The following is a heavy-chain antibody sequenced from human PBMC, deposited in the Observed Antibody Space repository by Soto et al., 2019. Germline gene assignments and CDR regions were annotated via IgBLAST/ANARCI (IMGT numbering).Heavy chain of an antibody. D-gene: IGHD3-10*01. CDR2: ISSSSSNI. CDR1: GFTFSSYA. Sequence: LRLSCAASGFTFSSYAMSWVRQAPGKGLEWVSSISSSSSNIYYADSVKGRFTISRDNAKNSLYLQMNSLRAEDTAVYYCARENPSNYWGQGTLVTVSS. CDR3: ARENPSNY. V-gene: IGHV3-21*01. J-gene: IGHJ4*02.